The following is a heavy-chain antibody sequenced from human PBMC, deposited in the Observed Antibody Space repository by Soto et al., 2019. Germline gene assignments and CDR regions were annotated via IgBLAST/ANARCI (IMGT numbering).Heavy chain of an antibody. J-gene: IGHJ6*02. Sequence: QVQLVESGGGVVQPGRSLRLYCAASGFTFSSYGMHWVRQAPGKGLEWVAVISYDGSNKYYADSVKGRFTISRDNSKNTLYLQMNSLRAEDTAVYYCAKVFAAVPYYYYYRMDVWGQGTTVTVSS. D-gene: IGHD6-13*01. CDR2: ISYDGSNK. V-gene: IGHV3-30*18. CDR3: AKVFAAVPYYYYYRMDV. CDR1: GFTFSSYG.